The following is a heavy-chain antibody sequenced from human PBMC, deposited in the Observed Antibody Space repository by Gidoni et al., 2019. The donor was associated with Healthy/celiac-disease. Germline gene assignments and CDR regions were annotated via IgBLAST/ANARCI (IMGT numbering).Heavy chain of an antibody. V-gene: IGHV5-51*01. J-gene: IGHJ6*02. CDR2: IYPGDSDI. CDR1: GYSFTSYW. Sequence: EVQLVQSGAEVKKPGESLKISCKGSGYSFTSYWIGWVRQMPGKGLEWMGIIYPGDSDIRYSPSFQGQVTISADKSISTAYLQWSSLKASDTAMYYCARRNSNNYYYYGMDVWSQGTTVTVSS. D-gene: IGHD5-18*01. CDR3: ARRNSNNYYYYGMDV.